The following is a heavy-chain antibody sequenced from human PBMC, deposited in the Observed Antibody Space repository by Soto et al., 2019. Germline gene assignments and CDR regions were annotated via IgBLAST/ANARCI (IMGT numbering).Heavy chain of an antibody. D-gene: IGHD4-17*01. CDR1: GESFSGYF. Sequence: PSETLSLTCAVYGESFSGYFWAWIRQPPEKGLEWIGDSNHIGGTSYNPSLKSRATVSLDTSKSQFSLKLSSMTAADTAVYYCARGRRYGNVYDYWGQGSLVTVSS. CDR3: ARGRRYGNVYDY. CDR2: SNHIGGT. V-gene: IGHV4-34*01. J-gene: IGHJ4*02.